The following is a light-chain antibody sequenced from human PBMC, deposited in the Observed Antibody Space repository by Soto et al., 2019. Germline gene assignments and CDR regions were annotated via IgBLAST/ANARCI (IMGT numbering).Light chain of an antibody. CDR2: EES. CDR3: QQRSRSIT. CDR1: QSVNNY. V-gene: IGKV3-11*01. Sequence: SPATLSLSPGERATLSCRASQSVNNYLAWYQQKPGKATRLLMYEESIRATGIPARFSGSGHGTDFTLTISRLEPEDFAVYYCQQRSRSITFGQGTRLEIK. J-gene: IGKJ5*01.